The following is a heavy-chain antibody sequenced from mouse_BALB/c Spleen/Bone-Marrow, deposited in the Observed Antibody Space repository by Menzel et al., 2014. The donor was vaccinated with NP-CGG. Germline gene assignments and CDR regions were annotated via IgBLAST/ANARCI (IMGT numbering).Heavy chain of an antibody. CDR3: ARDGNFAMDY. Sequence: DVMLVESGGGLVKPGGSLKLSCAVSGFTFSDYYMYWVRQNPEKRLEWVATINDGGSYTYYPDSVKGLFTISRDNAKNNLYLQMSSLKSEDTAMYYCARDGNFAMDYWGQGTSVTVSS. D-gene: IGHD2-1*01. J-gene: IGHJ4*01. V-gene: IGHV5-4*02. CDR1: GFTFSDYY. CDR2: INDGGSYT.